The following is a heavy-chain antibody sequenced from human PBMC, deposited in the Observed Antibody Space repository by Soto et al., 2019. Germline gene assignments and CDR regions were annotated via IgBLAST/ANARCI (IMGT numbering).Heavy chain of an antibody. D-gene: IGHD7-27*01. V-gene: IGHV4-59*01. CDR2: IYYSGST. CDR1: GGSISSYY. CDR3: ARDDGNWGSFAFDI. J-gene: IGHJ3*02. Sequence: SETLSLTCTVSGGSISSYYWSWIRQPPGKGLEWIGYIYYSGSTNYNPSLKSRVTISVDTSKNQFSLKLSSVTAADTAVYYCARDDGNWGSFAFDIWGQGTMVTVSS.